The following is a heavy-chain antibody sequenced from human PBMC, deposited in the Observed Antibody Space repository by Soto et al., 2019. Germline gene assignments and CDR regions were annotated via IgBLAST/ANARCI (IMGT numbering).Heavy chain of an antibody. J-gene: IGHJ6*02. V-gene: IGHV4-4*02. CDR2: IYHSGST. CDR1: GGSISSSDW. D-gene: IGHD6-13*01. Sequence: PSETLSLTCAVSGGSISSSDWWSWVRQPPGKGLEWIGEIYHSGSTNYNPSLKSRVTISVDKSKNQFSLKLSSVTAADTAVYYCARAAADHPSYYYYYGMDVWGQGTTVTVSS. CDR3: ARAAADHPSYYYYYGMDV.